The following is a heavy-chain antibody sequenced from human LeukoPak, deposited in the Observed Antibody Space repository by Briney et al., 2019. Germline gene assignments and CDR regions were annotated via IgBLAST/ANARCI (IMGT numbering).Heavy chain of an antibody. J-gene: IGHJ5*02. CDR3: AKYNSGWYRWFDP. CDR1: GHTFTTYA. CDR2: INTNTGNP. V-gene: IGHV7-4-1*02. D-gene: IGHD6-19*01. Sequence: GASVKVSCKASGHTFTTYAMNWVRQAPGQGLEWMGWINTNTGNPTYAQGFTGRFVFSLDTSVSTAYLQISSLKAEDTAVYYCAKYNSGWYRWFDPWGQGTLVIVSS.